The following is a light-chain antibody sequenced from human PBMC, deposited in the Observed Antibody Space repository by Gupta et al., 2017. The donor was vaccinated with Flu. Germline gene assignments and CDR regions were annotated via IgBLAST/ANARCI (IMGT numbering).Light chain of an antibody. J-gene: IGKJ1*01. V-gene: IGKV2-30*01. CDR3: MQGSRSPCA. CDR2: KVS. Sequence: VTLGQPAAISCMSSQGLVYGDGNTYVQWFQKRPGQSTRRLSYKVSYRDSVVPDISSGSGSGTDVTLKSSRVQAEDVGIYFCMQGSRSPCAFGQGTTVEIK. CDR1: QGLVYGDGNTY.